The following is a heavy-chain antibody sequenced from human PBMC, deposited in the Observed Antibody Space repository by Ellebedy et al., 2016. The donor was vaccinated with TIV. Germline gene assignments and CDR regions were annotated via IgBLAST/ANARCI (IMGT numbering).Heavy chain of an antibody. CDR1: GGSFSGYY. J-gene: IGHJ5*02. Sequence: SETLSLTCAVYGGSFSGYYWSWIRQPPGKGLEWIGEINHSGSTNYNPSLKSRVTISVDTSKNQFSLKLSSVNAADTAVYYCARYGIAVAGAYNWFDPWGQGTLVTVSS. V-gene: IGHV4-34*01. CDR3: ARYGIAVAGAYNWFDP. CDR2: INHSGST. D-gene: IGHD6-19*01.